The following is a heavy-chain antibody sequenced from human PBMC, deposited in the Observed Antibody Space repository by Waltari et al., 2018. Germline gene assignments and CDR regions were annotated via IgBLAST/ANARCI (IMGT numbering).Heavy chain of an antibody. V-gene: IGHV1-69-2*01. Sequence: EVQLIQSGTEVKKPGATVKISCKASGYTFTDYYMHWVQQAPGKGLGWMGRVDPKYGETKYAGKFQGRVTISADTSTDTAYMELSSLRSDDTAVYFCARTTTLKSLDYWGQGTLVTVSS. CDR1: GYTFTDYY. D-gene: IGHD1-7*01. J-gene: IGHJ4*02. CDR3: ARTTTLKSLDY. CDR2: VDPKYGET.